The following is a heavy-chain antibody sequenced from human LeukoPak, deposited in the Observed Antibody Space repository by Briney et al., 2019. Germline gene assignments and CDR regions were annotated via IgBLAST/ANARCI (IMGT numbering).Heavy chain of an antibody. Sequence: ASVKVSCTASGYTFTGYYMHWVRPAPGQGLEWMGWINPNSGGTNYAQKFQGRVTMTRDTSNSTAYMELSRLKSDDTAVYYCARTITMVRGVIGWFDPWGQGTLVTVSS. D-gene: IGHD3-10*01. J-gene: IGHJ5*02. CDR3: ARTITMVRGVIGWFDP. V-gene: IGHV1-2*02. CDR2: INPNSGGT. CDR1: GYTFTGYY.